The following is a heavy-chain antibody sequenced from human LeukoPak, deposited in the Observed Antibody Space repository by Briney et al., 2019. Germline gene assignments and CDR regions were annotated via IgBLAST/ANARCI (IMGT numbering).Heavy chain of an antibody. CDR1: GYTFTSYD. CDR3: ARAAYYYDSSGYS. V-gene: IGHV1-18*01. J-gene: IGHJ5*02. CDR2: ISAYNGNT. D-gene: IGHD3-22*01. Sequence: ASVKVSCKASGYTFTSYDINWVRQAPGQGLEWMGWISAYNGNTNYAQKLQGRVTMTTDTSTSTAYMELRSLRSDDTAVYYCARAAYYYDSSGYSWGQGTLVTVSS.